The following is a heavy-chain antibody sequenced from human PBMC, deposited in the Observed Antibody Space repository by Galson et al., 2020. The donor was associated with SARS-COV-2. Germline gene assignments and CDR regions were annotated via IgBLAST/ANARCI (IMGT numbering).Heavy chain of an antibody. CDR3: AREGGYYYDSSGLLDY. D-gene: IGHD3-22*01. CDR2: SRAYKGHK. J-gene: IGHJ4*02. Sequence: ASVTVSCQASGYTFPSYGISWVRQAPGPGLKRIGWSRAYKGHKNYAQTLKGRVTMTTDTSTSTAYMELRSLRSDDTAVYYCAREGGYYYDSSGLLDYWGQGTLVTVSS. CDR1: GYTFPSYG. V-gene: IGHV1-18*04.